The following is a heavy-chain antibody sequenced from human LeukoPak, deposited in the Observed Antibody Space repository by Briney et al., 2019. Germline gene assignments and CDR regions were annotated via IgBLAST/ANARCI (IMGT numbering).Heavy chain of an antibody. Sequence: PSETLSLTCTVSGYSISSGYYWGWIRQPPGKGLEWIGSIYHSGITYYNPSLKSRVTISVDTSKNQFSLKLNSVTAADTAVYYCARDADYYDSSGYQDYWGQGTLVTVSS. CDR3: ARDADYYDSSGYQDY. J-gene: IGHJ4*02. CDR2: IYHSGIT. D-gene: IGHD3-22*01. V-gene: IGHV4-38-2*02. CDR1: GYSISSGYY.